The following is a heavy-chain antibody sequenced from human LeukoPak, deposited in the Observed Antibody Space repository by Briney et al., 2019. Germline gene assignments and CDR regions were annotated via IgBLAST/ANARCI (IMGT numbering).Heavy chain of an antibody. D-gene: IGHD1-26*01. CDR3: ARDNGLGRGGVDP. J-gene: IGHJ5*02. CDR1: GGSISSGVYY. CDR2: IYYSGST. Sequence: SETLSLTCTVSGGSISSGVYYWSWIRQHPGKGLGWIGYIYYSGSTYYNPSLKSRVSISVDTSKNQFSLRLSSVTAADTAVYYCARDNGLGRGGVDPWGQGTLVTVSS. V-gene: IGHV4-31*03.